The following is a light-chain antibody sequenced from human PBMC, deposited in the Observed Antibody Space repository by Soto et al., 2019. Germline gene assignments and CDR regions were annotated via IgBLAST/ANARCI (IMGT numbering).Light chain of an antibody. V-gene: IGKV3-15*01. Sequence: VMTQSPATLSVCPGERATLSCRASQSLRSSLAWYQQKPGQAPRLLIYGASTRATGIPARFSGSGSGTEFTLTISSLQSEDFAVYFCQQYNIWPQTFGQGTKVEIK. CDR2: GAS. CDR1: QSLRSS. CDR3: QQYNIWPQT. J-gene: IGKJ1*01.